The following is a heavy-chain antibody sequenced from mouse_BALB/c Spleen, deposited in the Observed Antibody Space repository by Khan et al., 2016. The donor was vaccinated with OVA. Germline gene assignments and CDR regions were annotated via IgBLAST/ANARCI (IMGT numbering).Heavy chain of an antibody. J-gene: IGHJ1*01. CDR3: TRWATWFFDV. D-gene: IGHD3-1*01. V-gene: IGHV1-63*02. Sequence: QIQLVQSGAELVRPGTSVKISCKASGYTFTNYWLGWVKQRPGHGLEWIGDIYPGVGYNNYNEKFKGKATLTAGTSSSTAYIQLSSLTSEDSAVXFCTRWATWFFDVWGAGTTVTVSS. CDR2: IYPGVGYN. CDR1: GYTFTNYW.